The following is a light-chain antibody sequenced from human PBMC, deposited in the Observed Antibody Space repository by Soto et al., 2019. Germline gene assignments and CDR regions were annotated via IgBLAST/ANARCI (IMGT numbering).Light chain of an antibody. Sequence: QSVLTQPASVSGSPGQSITISCTGTSSDVGGYNYVSWSQQHPGKAPKLSISEVSNRPSGVSNRFSGSKSGNTASLTISGLQADDEADYYCSSYTASSTLLFGTGTKVTV. CDR1: SSDVGGYNY. J-gene: IGLJ1*01. CDR2: EVS. V-gene: IGLV2-14*03. CDR3: SSYTASSTLL.